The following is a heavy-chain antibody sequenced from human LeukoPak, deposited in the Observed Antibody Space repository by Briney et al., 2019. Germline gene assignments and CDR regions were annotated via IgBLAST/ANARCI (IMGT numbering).Heavy chain of an antibody. D-gene: IGHD6-6*01. V-gene: IGHV3-74*01. Sequence: GSLRLSCTASGFSFSGHWMHWACQLPGKGLVWVSRISPTGSTTSYADSVKGRFTVSRDNAKNTLYLQVNNLRAEDTAVYYCARGPNSNWSGLDFWGQGTLLTVSS. CDR2: ISPTGSTT. CDR3: ARGPNSNWSGLDF. J-gene: IGHJ4*02. CDR1: GFSFSGHW.